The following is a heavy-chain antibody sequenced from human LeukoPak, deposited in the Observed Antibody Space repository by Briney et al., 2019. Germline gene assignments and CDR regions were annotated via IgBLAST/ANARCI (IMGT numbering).Heavy chain of an antibody. V-gene: IGHV3-30*04. CDR1: GFTFSSYD. CDR3: ARDVDVSGSPFDY. CDR2: ISYDGSNK. J-gene: IGHJ4*02. D-gene: IGHD3-16*01. Sequence: GGSLRLSCAVSGFTFSSYDIHWVRQAPGKGLEWVAVISYDGSNKYYADSVKGRFTISRDNSKNALYLQMNSLRAEDTAVYYCARDVDVSGSPFDYWGQGTLVTVSS.